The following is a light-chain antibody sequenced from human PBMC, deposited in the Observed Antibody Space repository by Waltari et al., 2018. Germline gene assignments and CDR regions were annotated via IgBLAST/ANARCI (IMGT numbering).Light chain of an antibody. CDR3: QQYGSSPPRT. Sequence: EIVLTRSPGTLSLSPGERATPPCRTSQTVSSSYLAWYQQKPGQAPRLLIYGASSRATGIPDRFSGSGSGTDFTLTISRLEPEDFAVYYCQQYGSSPPRTFGQGTKVEIK. CDR2: GAS. J-gene: IGKJ1*01. CDR1: QTVSSSY. V-gene: IGKV3-20*01.